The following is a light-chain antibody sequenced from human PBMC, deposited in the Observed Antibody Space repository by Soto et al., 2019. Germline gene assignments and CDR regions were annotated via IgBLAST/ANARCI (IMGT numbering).Light chain of an antibody. J-gene: IGLJ2*01. CDR2: RNN. V-gene: IGLV1-47*01. CDR3: AAWDDSLSGPV. CDR1: SSNIGSNY. Sequence: QAVVTQPPSASGTPGQRVTMSCSGSSSNIGSNYVYWYQQVPGTAPKPLIYRNNQRPSGVPDRFSGSKSGTSASLAISGLRSEDEADYYCAAWDDSLSGPVFGGGTKLTVL.